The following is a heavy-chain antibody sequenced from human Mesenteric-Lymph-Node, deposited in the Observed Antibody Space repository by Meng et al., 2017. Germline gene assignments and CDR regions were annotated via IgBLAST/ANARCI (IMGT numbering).Heavy chain of an antibody. D-gene: IGHD2-21*01. V-gene: IGHV3-21*04. CDR2: ISSSSSYI. CDR3: ARAHRLGQDAFDI. Sequence: SLKISFPASGFTFSSYSINWVRHAPGKGLEWVSSISSSSSYIYYADSVKGRFTISRDNAKNSLYLKMNSLRAEDTAMYYCARAHRLGQDAFDIWGQGTMVTVSS. CDR1: GFTFSSYS. J-gene: IGHJ3*02.